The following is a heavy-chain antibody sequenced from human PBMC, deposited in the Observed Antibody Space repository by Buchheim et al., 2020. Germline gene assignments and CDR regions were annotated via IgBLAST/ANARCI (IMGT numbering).Heavy chain of an antibody. Sequence: QVQLVESGGGVVQPGRSLRLSCAASGFTFSSYGMHWVRQAPGKGLEWVAVISYDGRNKYYADSVKGRFTISRDNSKKTLYLQMNSLRAEDTAVYYCAKGRIAARSYYYYYGMDVWGQGTT. CDR3: AKGRIAARSYYYYYGMDV. CDR1: GFTFSSYG. V-gene: IGHV3-30*18. J-gene: IGHJ6*02. CDR2: ISYDGRNK. D-gene: IGHD6-6*01.